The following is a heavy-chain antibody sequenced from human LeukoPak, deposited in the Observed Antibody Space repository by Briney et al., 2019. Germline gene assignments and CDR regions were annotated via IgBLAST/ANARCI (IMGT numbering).Heavy chain of an antibody. CDR2: ISYDGSNK. CDR3: ARDRVGSGWYDAFDI. Sequence: GGSLRLSCAASGFTFSSYGMHWVRQAPGKGLEWVAVISYDGSNKYYADSVKGRFTISRDNSKNTLYLQMNSLRAEDTAVYYCARDRVGSGWYDAFDIWGQGTMVTVSS. CDR1: GFTFSSYG. D-gene: IGHD6-19*01. V-gene: IGHV3-30*03. J-gene: IGHJ3*02.